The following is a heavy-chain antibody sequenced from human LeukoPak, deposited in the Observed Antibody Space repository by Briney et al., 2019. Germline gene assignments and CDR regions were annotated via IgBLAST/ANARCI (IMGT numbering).Heavy chain of an antibody. D-gene: IGHD3-10*01. CDR3: ARVNHRVLVGDAFDI. CDR1: GFTFSSYW. V-gene: IGHV3-7*01. CDR2: IKQDGNEK. Sequence: GGSLRLSCAASGFTFSSYWMSWVRQAPGKGLEWVANIKQDGNEKYYVDSVRGRFTISRDNARNSLSLQMDSLRAEDTAVYYCARVNHRVLVGDAFDIWGQGTMVTVSS. J-gene: IGHJ3*02.